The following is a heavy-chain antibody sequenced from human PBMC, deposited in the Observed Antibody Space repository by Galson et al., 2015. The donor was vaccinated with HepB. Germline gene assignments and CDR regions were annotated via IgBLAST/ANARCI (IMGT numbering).Heavy chain of an antibody. V-gene: IGHV3-53*01. CDR1: GFTVISNY. Sequence: SLRLSCAASGFTVISNYMSWVRQAPGRGLEWFSVLYRDGSTYYADSVKGRFTSSRDNSKHMLYLQMNSLRAEDTAVYYCARGGYCGSTSCFYGMDVWGQGTTVTVSS. CDR3: ARGGYCGSTSCFYGMDV. J-gene: IGHJ6*02. D-gene: IGHD2-2*01. CDR2: LYRDGST.